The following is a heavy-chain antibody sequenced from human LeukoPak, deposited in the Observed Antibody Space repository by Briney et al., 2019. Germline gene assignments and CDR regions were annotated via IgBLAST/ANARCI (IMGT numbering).Heavy chain of an antibody. CDR1: GGSVSSGSYY. D-gene: IGHD6-19*01. J-gene: IGHJ4*02. Sequence: SETLSLTCTVSGGSVSSGSYYWSWIRQLPGKGLEWIGYIYYSGSTNYNPSLKSRVTISVDTSKNQFSLKLSSVTAADTAVYYCARFNGLYSSGWYYFDYWGQGTLVTVSS. V-gene: IGHV4-61*01. CDR3: ARFNGLYSSGWYYFDY. CDR2: IYYSGST.